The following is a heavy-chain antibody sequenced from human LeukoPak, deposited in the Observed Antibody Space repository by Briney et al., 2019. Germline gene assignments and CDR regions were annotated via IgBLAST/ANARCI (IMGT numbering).Heavy chain of an antibody. CDR3: ARGGKYYDFWSCYPFNNWFDP. CDR1: GYSFTSYW. V-gene: IGHV5-51*01. D-gene: IGHD3-3*01. Sequence: GESLKISCKGSGYSFTSYWIGWVRQMPGKGLEWLGIIYPGDSDTRYSPSFQGQVTISADKSISTAYLQWSSLKASDTAMYYCARGGKYYDFWSCYPFNNWFDPWGQGTLVTVSS. CDR2: IYPGDSDT. J-gene: IGHJ5*02.